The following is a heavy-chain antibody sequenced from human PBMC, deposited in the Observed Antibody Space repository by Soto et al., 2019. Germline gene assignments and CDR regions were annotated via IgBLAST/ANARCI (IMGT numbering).Heavy chain of an antibody. CDR1: GLSLSDYG. CDR2: ISKDGSEK. J-gene: IGHJ4*02. V-gene: IGHV3-30*18. Sequence: QVQLVESGGGVVQPGRSLRVSCAASGLSLSDYGMHWVHQAPGKGLEWVAVISKDGSEKHYADSVKGRFTISRDKSENTLYLQMNSLRAEDTAVFYCVKQHSTGSYFDLWGQGTLVTVSS. CDR3: VKQHSTGSYFDL. D-gene: IGHD6-19*01.